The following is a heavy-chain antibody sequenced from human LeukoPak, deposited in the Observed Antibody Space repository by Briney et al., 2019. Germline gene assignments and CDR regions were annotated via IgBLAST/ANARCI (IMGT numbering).Heavy chain of an antibody. CDR2: ISSSSSYI. D-gene: IGHD4-17*01. Sequence: GGSLRLSCAASGFTFSNFWMSWVRQAPGKGLEWVSSISSSSSYIYYADSVKGRFTISRDNAKNSLYLQMNSLRAEDTAVYYCAREHDYGDREYFQHWGQGTLVTVSS. J-gene: IGHJ1*01. CDR3: AREHDYGDREYFQH. V-gene: IGHV3-21*01. CDR1: GFTFSNFW.